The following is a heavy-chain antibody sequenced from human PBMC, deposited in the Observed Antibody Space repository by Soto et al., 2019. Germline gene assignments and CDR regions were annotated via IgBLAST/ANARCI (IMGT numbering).Heavy chain of an antibody. J-gene: IGHJ3*02. CDR3: APRKSGSFNIGAFDI. Sequence: GGSLRLSCAASGFSFSTYEMNWVRQAPGKGLEWVSYISKNGIDIYYADSVKGRFTISRDNANNSLFLQMNSLRVEDTAVYYCAPRKSGSFNIGAFDIWGQGTMVTVSS. CDR1: GFSFSTYE. V-gene: IGHV3-48*03. CDR2: ISKNGIDI. D-gene: IGHD3-10*01.